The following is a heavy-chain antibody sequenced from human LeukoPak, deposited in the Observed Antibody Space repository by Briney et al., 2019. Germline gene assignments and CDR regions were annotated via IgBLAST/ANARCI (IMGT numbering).Heavy chain of an antibody. D-gene: IGHD6-6*01. V-gene: IGHV6-1*01. J-gene: IGHJ5*02. CDR2: TYYRSKWYN. Sequence: SQTLSLTCAISGDSAPSNSAAWNWIRQSPSRGLEWLGRTYYRSKWYNDYAVSVKSRITINPDTSKNQFSLKLSSVTAADTAVYYCAREGAAARRTGWFDPWGQGTLVTVSS. CDR3: AREGAAARRTGWFDP. CDR1: GDSAPSNSAA.